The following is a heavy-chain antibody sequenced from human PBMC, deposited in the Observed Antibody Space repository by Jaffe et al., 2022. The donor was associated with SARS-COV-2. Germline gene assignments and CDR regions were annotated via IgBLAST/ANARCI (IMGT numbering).Heavy chain of an antibody. CDR1: GFTFSSRN. J-gene: IGHJ4*02. V-gene: IGHV3-21*01. D-gene: IGHD3-16*01. CDR2: ISSSSHYI. CDR3: ARDRHTGINSGGADS. Sequence: EVQLVESGGGLVKPGGSLRLSCAASGFTFSSRNMNWVRQAPGKGLEWIAFISSSSHYIYYADAVKGRFTISRDNAENSVYLQMDSLRVDDTAVYYCARDRHTGINSGGADSWGQGTLVTVSS.